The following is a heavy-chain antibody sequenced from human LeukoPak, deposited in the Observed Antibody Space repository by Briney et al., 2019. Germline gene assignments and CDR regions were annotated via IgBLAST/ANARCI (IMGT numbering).Heavy chain of an antibody. CDR1: GGSISSSSYS. Sequence: SETVSLTCTVSGGSISSSSYSWGWIRQPAGKGLEWIGSIYYSGSTYYNPSLKSRVAISVDTSKNQFSLKLSSVTAADTAVYYCARRLPYCSGGSCYFDYWGQGTLVSVSS. D-gene: IGHD2-15*01. CDR3: ARRLPYCSGGSCYFDY. J-gene: IGHJ4*02. CDR2: IYYSGST. V-gene: IGHV4-39*01.